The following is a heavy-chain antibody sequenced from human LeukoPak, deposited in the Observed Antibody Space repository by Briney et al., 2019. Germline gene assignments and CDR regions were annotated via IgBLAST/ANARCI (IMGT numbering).Heavy chain of an antibody. CDR3: ASASSHRIAAGGDY. D-gene: IGHD6-13*01. CDR1: GFTFSNYW. Sequence: GGSLRLSCAASGFTFSNYWMHWVRQGQGKGLVWVSRINNDGSSRHYADSVKGRFTISRDNAKNMMYLQMNSQRAEDTAVYYCASASSHRIAAGGDYWGHGTLVTVSS. V-gene: IGHV3-74*01. J-gene: IGHJ4*01. CDR2: INNDGSSR.